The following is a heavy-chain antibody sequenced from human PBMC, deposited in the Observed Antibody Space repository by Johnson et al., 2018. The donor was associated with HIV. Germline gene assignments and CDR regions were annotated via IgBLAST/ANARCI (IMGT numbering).Heavy chain of an antibody. Sequence: QVQLVESGGGVVQPGRSLRLSCAASRFTFSSHAMHWVRQAPGKGLEWVAVISYDGSNKYYADSVKGRFTISRDNAKKSLYLQMNSLRADDTALYYCARVLVAADYAFDIWGQGTMVTVSS. CDR2: ISYDGSNK. V-gene: IGHV3-30-3*01. J-gene: IGHJ3*02. CDR1: RFTFSSHA. D-gene: IGHD1-26*01. CDR3: ARVLVAADYAFDI.